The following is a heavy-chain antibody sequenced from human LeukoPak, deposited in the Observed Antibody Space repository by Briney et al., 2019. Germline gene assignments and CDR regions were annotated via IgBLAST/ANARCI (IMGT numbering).Heavy chain of an antibody. D-gene: IGHD5-18*01. V-gene: IGHV3-30*18. CDR2: ISCDGSNK. CDR3: AKDRGYSYGWEGYFDY. CDR1: GFTFSSYG. Sequence: PSGGSLRPSCAASGFTFSSYGMHWVRQAPGKGLEWVAVISCDGSNKYYADSVKGRFTISRDNSKNTLYLQMNSLRAEDTAVYYCAKDRGYSYGWEGYFDYWGQGTLVTVSS. J-gene: IGHJ4*02.